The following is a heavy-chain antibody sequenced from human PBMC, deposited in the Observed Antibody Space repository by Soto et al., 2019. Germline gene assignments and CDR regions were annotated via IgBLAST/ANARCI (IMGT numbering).Heavy chain of an antibody. V-gene: IGHV3-9*01. Sequence: GGSLRLSCAASGFSFDDIAMHWVRQAPGKGLEWVSCISWNSGNIAYADSVKGRFTISRDNAKNTLYLEMNGLRSEDTAFYYCVKDVNGFMNGWHLDHWGQGTLVTVSS. D-gene: IGHD6-19*01. J-gene: IGHJ4*02. CDR1: GFSFDDIA. CDR2: ISWNSGNI. CDR3: VKDVNGFMNGWHLDH.